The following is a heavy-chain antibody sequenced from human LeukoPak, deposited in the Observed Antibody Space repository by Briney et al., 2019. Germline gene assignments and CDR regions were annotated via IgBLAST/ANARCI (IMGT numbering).Heavy chain of an antibody. J-gene: IGHJ5*02. V-gene: IGHV5-10-1*01. CDR2: IDPSDSYT. CDR1: GCSFTSYW. D-gene: IGHD6-13*01. CDR3: ARHLTSTIAAAVT. Sequence: GGSLKTSCKGSGCSFTSYWISWVRQMPGKGLEWMGRIDPSDSYTNYSPSFQGHVTISADKSISTAYLQWSSLKASDTAMYYCARHLTSTIAAAVTWGQGTLVTVSS.